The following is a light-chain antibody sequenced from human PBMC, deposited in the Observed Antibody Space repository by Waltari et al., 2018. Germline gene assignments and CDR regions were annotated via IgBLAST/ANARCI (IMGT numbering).Light chain of an antibody. Sequence: QSVLTQPPSVSAARGQQVTISCSGSSFNIGNTYVSWYQQLPGTAPKLLIYDNNRRPSGIPDRFSGSKSGTSATLGITGLQTGDEADYYCATWDSSLSAGVFGGGTKLTVL. V-gene: IGLV1-51*01. CDR1: SFNIGNTY. CDR2: DNN. CDR3: ATWDSSLSAGV. J-gene: IGLJ3*02.